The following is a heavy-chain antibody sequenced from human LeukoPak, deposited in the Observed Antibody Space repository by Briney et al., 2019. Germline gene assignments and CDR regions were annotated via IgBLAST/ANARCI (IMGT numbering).Heavy chain of an antibody. D-gene: IGHD3-9*01. V-gene: IGHV1-8*03. Sequence: GASVKVSWKASGYTFTSYDINWVRQATGQGLEWMGWMNPNSGNTGYAQKFQGRVTITRNTSISTAYMELSSLRSEDTAVYYCARGSGYDILTGYYRGYYYYYYMDVWGKGTTVTVSS. CDR2: MNPNSGNT. CDR3: ARGSGYDILTGYYRGYYYYYYMDV. CDR1: GYTFTSYD. J-gene: IGHJ6*03.